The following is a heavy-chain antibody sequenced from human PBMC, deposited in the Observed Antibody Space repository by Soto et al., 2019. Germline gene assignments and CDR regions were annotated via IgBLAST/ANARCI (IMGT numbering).Heavy chain of an antibody. CDR1: GGSISSYY. CDR2: IYYSGST. J-gene: IGHJ5*02. Sequence: QVQLQESGPGLVKPSETLSLTCTVSGGSISSYYWSWIRQPPGNGLEWIGYIYYSGSTNYNPSLKSRVSISVDTSKNQFSLKLSSVTAADTAVYYCARPGYSYATGWFDPWGQGTLVTVSS. CDR3: ARPGYSYATGWFDP. D-gene: IGHD5-18*01. V-gene: IGHV4-59*08.